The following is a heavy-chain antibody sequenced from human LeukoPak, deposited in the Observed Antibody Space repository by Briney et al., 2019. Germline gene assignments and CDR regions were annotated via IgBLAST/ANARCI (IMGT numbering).Heavy chain of an antibody. V-gene: IGHV4-4*07. Sequence: PETLSLTCSVSGGSFSIYFWSWVRQPAGKGLEWIGRIYPSGNTNYNPSLKSRVTLSVDTSKTQFSLRLSSVTAADTAVYYCAREDSGSYYNYYYFYMDVWGKGTTVTISS. J-gene: IGHJ6*03. D-gene: IGHD3-10*01. CDR1: GGSFSIYF. CDR2: IYPSGNT. CDR3: AREDSGSYYNYYYFYMDV.